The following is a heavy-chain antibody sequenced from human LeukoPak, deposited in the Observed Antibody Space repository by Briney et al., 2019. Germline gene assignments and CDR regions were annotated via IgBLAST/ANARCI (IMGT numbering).Heavy chain of an antibody. CDR1: GFTFSTYN. Sequence: PGGSLRLSCAASGFTFSTYNMNWVRQAPGKGLEWVSSITSGGGYTYYADSVKGRFTTSRHNAKNSLSLRLDSLRAEDTAVYYCARGHYDVLTSSYKWTPDYWGQGTLVTVSS. J-gene: IGHJ4*02. CDR2: ITSGGGYT. V-gene: IGHV3-21*06. D-gene: IGHD3-9*01. CDR3: ARGHYDVLTSSYKWTPDY.